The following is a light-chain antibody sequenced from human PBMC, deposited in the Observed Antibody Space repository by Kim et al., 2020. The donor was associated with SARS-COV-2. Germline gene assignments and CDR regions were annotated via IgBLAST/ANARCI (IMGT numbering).Light chain of an antibody. Sequence: VAPGQTARSTCSGDALTKQYAYWYQQKPGQAPVLVIYKDSERPSGIPERFSGSSSGTTVTLTISGGQAEDEADYYCQSADSSGTVVFGGGTQLTVL. J-gene: IGLJ2*01. V-gene: IGLV3-25*03. CDR2: KDS. CDR3: QSADSSGTVV. CDR1: ALTKQY.